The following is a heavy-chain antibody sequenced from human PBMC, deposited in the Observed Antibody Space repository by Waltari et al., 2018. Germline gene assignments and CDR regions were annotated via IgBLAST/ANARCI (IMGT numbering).Heavy chain of an antibody. J-gene: IGHJ4*02. CDR1: TLSFSGYY. D-gene: IGHD2-15*01. CDR3: ARAPRVVGDVYFFDS. V-gene: IGHV4-34*12. Sequence: QVHPQQRGAGLLKTSETLSLTCGAITLSFSGYYRCRIRQPPGKGPEWIGGVVDNGTTTYNPSLKTRVMISLDKAKKHFSLRLTSVTAADTAVYYCARAPRVVGDVYFFDSWGQGSLVTVSS. CDR2: VVDNGTT.